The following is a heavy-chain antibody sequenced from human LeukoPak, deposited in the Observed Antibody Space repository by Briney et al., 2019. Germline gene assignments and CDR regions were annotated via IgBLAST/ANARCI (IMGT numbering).Heavy chain of an antibody. V-gene: IGHV3-21*01. CDR2: ITGSSDSI. Sequence: GGSLRLSCAASGFTFSSYAMEWVRQAPGKGVEWVSSITGSSDSIYYADSVKGRFTISRDNAKNSVYLQMNSLRAEDTAVYYCARLVCSTIPCYGKFYFDSWGQGTLVPVSS. J-gene: IGHJ4*02. CDR1: GFTFSSYA. CDR3: ARLVCSTIPCYGKFYFDS. D-gene: IGHD2-2*01.